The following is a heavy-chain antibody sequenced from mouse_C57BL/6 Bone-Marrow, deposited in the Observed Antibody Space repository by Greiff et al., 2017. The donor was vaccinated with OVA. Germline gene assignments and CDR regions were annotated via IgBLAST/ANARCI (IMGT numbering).Heavy chain of an antibody. CDR3: ARKLRGY. V-gene: IGHV1-59*01. Sequence: VQLQQPGAELVRPGTSVKLSCKASGYTFTSYWMHWVKQRPGQGLEWIGVIDPSDSYTNYNQKFKGKATLTVDTSSSTAYMQLSSLTSEDSAVYYCARKLRGYWGQGTTLTVSS. CDR2: IDPSDSYT. CDR1: GYTFTSYW. J-gene: IGHJ2*01.